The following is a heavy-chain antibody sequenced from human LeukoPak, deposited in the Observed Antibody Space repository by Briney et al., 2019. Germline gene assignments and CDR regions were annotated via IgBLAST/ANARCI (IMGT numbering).Heavy chain of an antibody. CDR3: ARFLAARGLFDY. CDR1: GFTFSSYS. Sequence: PGGSLRLSCAASGFTFSSYSMNWVRQAPGKGLEWVAFISYDGGNKYYTDSVKGRFTISRDNAKNSLYLQMNSLRAEDTAVYYCARFLAARGLFDYWGQGTLVTVSS. J-gene: IGHJ4*02. D-gene: IGHD6-6*01. V-gene: IGHV3-30*03. CDR2: ISYDGGNK.